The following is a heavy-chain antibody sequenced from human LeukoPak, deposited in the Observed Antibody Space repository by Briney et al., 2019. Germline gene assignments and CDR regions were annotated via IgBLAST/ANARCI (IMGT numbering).Heavy chain of an antibody. CDR2: IYYSGST. J-gene: IGHJ4*02. V-gene: IGHV4-39*01. CDR1: GGSISSSSYY. Sequence: SETLSLTCTVSGGSISSSSYYWGWIRQPPGKGLEWIGSIYYSGSTYYNPSLKSRVTISVDTSKNQFSLKLSSVTAADTAVYYCARHESWGPFDYWGQGTLVTVSS. D-gene: IGHD3-16*01. CDR3: ARHESWGPFDY.